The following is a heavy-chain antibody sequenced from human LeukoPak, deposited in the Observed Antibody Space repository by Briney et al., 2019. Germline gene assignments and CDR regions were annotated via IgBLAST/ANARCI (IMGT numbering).Heavy chain of an antibody. J-gene: IGHJ4*02. Sequence: GGSLRLSCAASGFTFTNYWMTWVRQAPGKGLEFVANINQDESVKNYVDSVKGRFTISRDNAENSLHLQMNSLRVEDTAVYYCARDPGSSAFDYWGQGTLVTVSS. D-gene: IGHD5/OR15-5a*01. CDR1: GFTFTNYW. V-gene: IGHV3-7*01. CDR2: INQDESVK. CDR3: ARDPGSSAFDY.